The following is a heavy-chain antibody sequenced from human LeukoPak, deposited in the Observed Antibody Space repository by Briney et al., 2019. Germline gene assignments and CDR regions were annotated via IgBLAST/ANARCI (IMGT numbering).Heavy chain of an antibody. V-gene: IGHV4-59*11. CDR1: GGSISSHY. Sequence: SETLSLTCTVSGGSISSHYWSWIRQPPGKGLEWIGYIYYSGSTNYNPSLKSRVTISVDTSKNQFSLKLSSVTAADTAVYYCATYDFGIGFDCWGQGTLVTVSS. D-gene: IGHD3/OR15-3a*01. CDR2: IYYSGST. CDR3: ATYDFGIGFDC. J-gene: IGHJ4*02.